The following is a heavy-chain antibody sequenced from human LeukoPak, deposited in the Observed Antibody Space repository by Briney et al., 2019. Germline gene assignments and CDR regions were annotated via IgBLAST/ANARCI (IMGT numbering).Heavy chain of an antibody. CDR2: ISYDGSNK. V-gene: IGHV3-30*04. CDR1: GFTFSSYA. CDR3: ARDRGYSSSWYYFDY. J-gene: IGHJ4*02. D-gene: IGHD6-13*01. Sequence: PGGPLRLSCAASGFTFSSYAMHWVRQAPGKGLEWVAVISYDGSNKYYADSVKGRFTISRDNSRNTLYLQMNSLRAEDTAVYYCARDRGYSSSWYYFDYWGQGTLVTVSS.